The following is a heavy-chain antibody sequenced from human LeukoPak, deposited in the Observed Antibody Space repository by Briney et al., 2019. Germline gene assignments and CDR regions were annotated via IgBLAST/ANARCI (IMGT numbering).Heavy chain of an antibody. CDR3: ARGCRYDFWSGYYSSLYYFDY. D-gene: IGHD3-3*01. CDR2: INHSGST. V-gene: IGHV4-34*01. Sequence: SETLSLTCAVYGGSFSGYYWSWIRQPPGKGLEWIGEINHSGSTNYNPSLKSRVTISVETSKNQFSLKLSSVTAADTAAYYCARGCRYDFWSGYYSSLYYFDYWGQGTLVTVSS. CDR1: GGSFSGYY. J-gene: IGHJ4*02.